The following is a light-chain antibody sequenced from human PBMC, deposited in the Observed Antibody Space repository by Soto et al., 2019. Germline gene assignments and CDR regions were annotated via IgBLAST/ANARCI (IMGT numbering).Light chain of an antibody. V-gene: IGKV1-5*03. Sequence: DIQMTQSPSTLSASVGDRVSITCRASESISSWLAWYQQKPGKAPKILINKVSNLESGVPSRFSGSGSGTEFTLTISSLQPDDFATYYCQQYNTYPLTFGGGTKVEIK. J-gene: IGKJ4*01. CDR1: ESISSW. CDR2: KVS. CDR3: QQYNTYPLT.